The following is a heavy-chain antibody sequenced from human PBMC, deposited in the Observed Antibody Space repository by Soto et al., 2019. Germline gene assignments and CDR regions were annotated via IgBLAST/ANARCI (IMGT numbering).Heavy chain of an antibody. Sequence: GGSLRLSCAASGFTFSSYAMSWVRQAPGKGLEWVSAISGSGGSTYYADSVKGRLTISRDNSKNTLYLQMNSLRAEDTAVYYCAKDKPNVVVPAADDAFDIWGQGTMVTVSS. CDR1: GFTFSSYA. CDR2: ISGSGGST. J-gene: IGHJ3*02. D-gene: IGHD2-2*01. V-gene: IGHV3-23*01. CDR3: AKDKPNVVVPAADDAFDI.